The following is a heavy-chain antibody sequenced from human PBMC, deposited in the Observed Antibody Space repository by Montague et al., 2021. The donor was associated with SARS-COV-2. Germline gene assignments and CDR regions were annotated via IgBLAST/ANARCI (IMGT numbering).Heavy chain of an antibody. Sequence: SETLSLTCAVYDASFSGYYRSWIRQPPGKGLEWIGEINHSGSTNYNPSLKSRVTISVDTSKNQFSLKLNSVSAADTAVYYCARGQVTIFGVLIMLPAAGALDIWGQGTMVTVSS. CDR3: ARGQVTIFGVLIMLPAAGALDI. J-gene: IGHJ3*02. CDR1: DASFSGYY. D-gene: IGHD3-3*01. V-gene: IGHV4-34*01. CDR2: INHSGST.